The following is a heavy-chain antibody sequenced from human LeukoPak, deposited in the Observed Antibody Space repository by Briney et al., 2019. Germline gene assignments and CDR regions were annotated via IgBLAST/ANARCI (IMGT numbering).Heavy chain of an antibody. CDR2: IREDGSQK. CDR3: AKDRYGDYEAPFHYYMDA. Sequence: GGSLRLSCVASGFTFSSSWMTWVRQAPGKGLEWVASIREDGSQKTAVDSVRGRFTISRDNAKNSVYLQMDSLRADDTAVYYCAKDRYGDYEAPFHYYMDAWGRGTTVTVSS. J-gene: IGHJ6*03. V-gene: IGHV3-7*03. CDR1: GFTFSSSW. D-gene: IGHD5-12*01.